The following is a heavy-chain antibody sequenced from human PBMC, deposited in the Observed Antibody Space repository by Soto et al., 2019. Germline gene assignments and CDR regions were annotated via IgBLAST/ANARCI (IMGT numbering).Heavy chain of an antibody. V-gene: IGHV3-33*01. CDR2: IWYDGSNE. CDR3: ARDRRGSGWYDYFDY. CDR1: GFTFSSYG. Sequence: ESVGGVVQPGRSLRLSCAASGFTFSSYGMHWVRQAPGKGLEWVAVIWYDGSNENYADSVKGRFTISRDNPKNTLYLQMNSLRAEDTALYYCARDRRGSGWYDYFDYWGQGTLVTVSS. J-gene: IGHJ4*02. D-gene: IGHD6-19*01.